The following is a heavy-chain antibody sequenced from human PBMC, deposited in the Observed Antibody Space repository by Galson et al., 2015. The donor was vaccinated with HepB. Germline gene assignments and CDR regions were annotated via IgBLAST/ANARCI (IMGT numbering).Heavy chain of an antibody. J-gene: IGHJ4*02. CDR2: ISGSGGST. CDR1: GFTFSSYA. D-gene: IGHD6-13*01. V-gene: IGHV3-23*01. CDR3: ASGYSSSWYLLDY. Sequence: SLRLSCAASGFTFSSYAMSWVRQAPGKGLEWVSAISGSGGSTYYADSVKGRFTISRDNSKNTLYLQMNSLRAEDTAVYYCASGYSSSWYLLDYWGQGTLVTVSS.